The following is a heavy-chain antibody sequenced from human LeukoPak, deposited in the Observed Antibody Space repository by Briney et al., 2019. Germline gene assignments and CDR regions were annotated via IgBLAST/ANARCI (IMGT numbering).Heavy chain of an antibody. CDR3: AAESERWLLRS. Sequence: PSETLSLTCTVSGGSLTNYFWSWIRQPPGKGLEWIGYISYRGSINYNPSLKSRVTISIDTSKNQFSLKLNSVTAADTAVYYCAAESERWLLRSWGQGTLVTVSS. CDR2: ISYRGSI. D-gene: IGHD6-19*01. CDR1: GGSLTNYF. V-gene: IGHV4-59*01. J-gene: IGHJ4*02.